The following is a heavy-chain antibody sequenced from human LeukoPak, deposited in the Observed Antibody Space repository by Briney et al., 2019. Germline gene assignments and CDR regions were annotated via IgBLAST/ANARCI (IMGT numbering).Heavy chain of an antibody. J-gene: IGHJ4*02. V-gene: IGHV4-39*07. CDR2: IFYSGNI. D-gene: IGHD3-22*01. Sequence: SETLSLTCTVSGGSISSSSYYWGWIRQPPGKGLEWIGSIFYSGNIYYNPSLKSRVTMSVDTSKNQFSLKLSSVTAADTAVYYCARDAEYYYDSSGYYPFDYWGQGTLVTVSS. CDR3: ARDAEYYYDSSGYYPFDY. CDR1: GGSISSSSYY.